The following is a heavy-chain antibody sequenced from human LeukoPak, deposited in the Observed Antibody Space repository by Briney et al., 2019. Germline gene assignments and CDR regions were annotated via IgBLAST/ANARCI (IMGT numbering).Heavy chain of an antibody. D-gene: IGHD7-27*01. J-gene: IGHJ3*02. V-gene: IGHV4-34*01. CDR3: ARKGPLTGDAEAFDI. CDR2: INHSGST. CDR1: GGSFSGYY. Sequence: PSETLSLTCAVYGGSFSGYYWSWIRQPPGKGLEWSGEINHSGSTNYNPSLKSRVTISVDKSKNQFSLKLSSVTAADTAVYYCARKGPLTGDAEAFDIWGQGTMVTVSS.